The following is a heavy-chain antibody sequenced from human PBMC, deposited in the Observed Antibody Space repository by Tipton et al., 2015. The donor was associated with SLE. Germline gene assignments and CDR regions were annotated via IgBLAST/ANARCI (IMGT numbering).Heavy chain of an antibody. CDR3: ARQQWGQGYFDY. J-gene: IGHJ4*02. Sequence: SLRLSCAASGFTFSSYEMNWVRQAPGKGLEWVSDISSGGSIINYADSVKGRFTISRDNAKNSLYLQMNSLRAEDTAVYYCARQQWGQGYFDYWGQGMLVTVSS. CDR1: GFTFSSYE. V-gene: IGHV3-48*03. D-gene: IGHD6-19*01. CDR2: ISSGGSII.